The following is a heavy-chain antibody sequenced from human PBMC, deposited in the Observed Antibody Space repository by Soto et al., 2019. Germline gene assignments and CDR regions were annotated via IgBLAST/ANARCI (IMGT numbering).Heavy chain of an antibody. V-gene: IGHV4-34*01. CDR2: INHSGST. J-gene: IGHJ4*02. D-gene: IGHD6-13*01. Sequence: QVQLLQWGAGLLKPSETLSLTCAVYGGSFSGYYWSWIRQPPGKGLEWIGEINHSGSTNYNPSLKSRVTISVDTSKNQFSLKLSSVTAADTAVYYCARGGRIAAAGRFDYWGQGTLVTVSS. CDR3: ARGGRIAAAGRFDY. CDR1: GGSFSGYY.